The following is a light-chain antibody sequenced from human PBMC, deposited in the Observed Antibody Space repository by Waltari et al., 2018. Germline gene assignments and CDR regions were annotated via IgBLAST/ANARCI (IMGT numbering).Light chain of an antibody. V-gene: IGKV1-16*01. CDR2: YAS. J-gene: IGKJ2*03. Sequence: DIQMPQSPSSLSASVGDTVTITCRASQGISSYLAWYQQKPGKVPKPLIYYASNLESGVPSRFSGSGSGTEFTLTISSLQPEDFATYYCQQYNSAPYSFGQGTKVEIK. CDR1: QGISSY. CDR3: QQYNSAPYS.